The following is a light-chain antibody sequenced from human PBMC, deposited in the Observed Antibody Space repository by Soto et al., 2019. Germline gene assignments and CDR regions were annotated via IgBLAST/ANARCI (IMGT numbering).Light chain of an antibody. CDR1: QSVSRN. J-gene: IGKJ5*01. CDR2: GAS. V-gene: IGKV3-15*01. Sequence: EIVMTHSPATLSVSPGERATLSCRASQSVSRNLAWYQQRPGQAPRLLISGASTRATGIAARFSGSGSETDFTLTISGLQSEDSAVYFCQQYNNLPFSFGQGTRLDIK. CDR3: QQYNNLPFS.